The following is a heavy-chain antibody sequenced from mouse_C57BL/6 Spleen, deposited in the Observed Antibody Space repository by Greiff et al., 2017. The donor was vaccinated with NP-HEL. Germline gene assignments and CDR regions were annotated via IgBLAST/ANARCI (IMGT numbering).Heavy chain of an antibody. CDR1: GFTFSDYY. Sequence: DVMLVESGGGLVQPGGSLKLSCAASGFTFSDYYMYWVRQTPEKRLEWVAYISNGGGSTYYPDTVKGRFTISRDNAKNTLYLQMSRLKSEDTAMYYCARHYYGYFDVWGTGTTVTVSS. CDR2: ISNGGGST. V-gene: IGHV5-12*01. J-gene: IGHJ1*03. CDR3: ARHYYGYFDV.